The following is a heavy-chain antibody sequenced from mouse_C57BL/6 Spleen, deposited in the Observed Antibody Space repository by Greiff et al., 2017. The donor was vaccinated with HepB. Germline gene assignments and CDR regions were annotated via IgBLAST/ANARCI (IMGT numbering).Heavy chain of an antibody. CDR1: GYTFTDYY. CDR3: ARRELGFFDY. CDR2: INPNNGGT. D-gene: IGHD4-1*01. V-gene: IGHV1-26*01. J-gene: IGHJ2*01. Sequence: VQLQQSGPELVKPGASVKISCKASGYTFTDYYMNWVKQSHGKSLEWIGDINPNNGGTSYNQKFKGKATLTVDKSSSTAYMELRSLTSEDSAVYYCARRELGFFDYWGQGTTLTVSS.